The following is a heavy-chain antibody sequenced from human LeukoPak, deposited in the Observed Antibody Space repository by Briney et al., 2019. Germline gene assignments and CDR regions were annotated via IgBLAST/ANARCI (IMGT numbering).Heavy chain of an antibody. V-gene: IGHV3-23*01. D-gene: IGHD5-18*01. J-gene: IGHJ4*02. CDR3: TKAARYTYDFDY. CDR1: GFTFNTYA. CDR2: MSGSGGST. Sequence: GGSLRLSCAASGFTFNTYAMSWVRQAPGKGLEWVSAMSGSGGSTYYADSVKGRFTISRDNSKNTMYLQMNSLRAEDTAIYYCTKAARYTYDFDYWGQGTLVTVSS.